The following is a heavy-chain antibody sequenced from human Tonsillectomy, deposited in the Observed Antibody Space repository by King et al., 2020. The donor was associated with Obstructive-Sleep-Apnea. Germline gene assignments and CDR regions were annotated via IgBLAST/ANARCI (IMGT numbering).Heavy chain of an antibody. CDR3: ARDRVGRDGYNRFDY. CDR1: GGSINSYY. CDR2: ISYSGST. D-gene: IGHD5-24*01. J-gene: IGHJ4*02. V-gene: IGHV4-59*01. Sequence: HVQLQESGPGLVKPSETLSLTCTVSGGSINSYYWSWIWQTPGKGLGWIGYISYSGSTNYKPSLKSRVTISVETSKNRFSLKLSSVTAADTAVYYCARDRVGRDGYNRFDYWGQGTLVTVSS.